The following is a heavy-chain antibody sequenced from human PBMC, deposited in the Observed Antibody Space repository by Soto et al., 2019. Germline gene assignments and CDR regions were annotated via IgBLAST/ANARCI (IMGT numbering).Heavy chain of an antibody. CDR2: IYHSGNT. J-gene: IGHJ6*02. Sequence: QLQLQESGSGLVKPSQTLSLTCAVSGGSISSGGYSWSWVRQPPGKGLGWIGYIYHSGNTYYNPSLXSXXTISEDRSKNELSLKLTSVTAADTAVYYCARVPDVWGQGTTVTVSS. CDR3: ARVPDV. V-gene: IGHV4-30-2*01. CDR1: GGSISSGGYS.